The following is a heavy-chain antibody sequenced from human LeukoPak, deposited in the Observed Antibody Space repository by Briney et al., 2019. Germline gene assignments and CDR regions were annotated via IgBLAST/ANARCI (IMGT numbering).Heavy chain of an antibody. CDR1: GGTFSSYA. V-gene: IGHV1-69*01. D-gene: IGHD1-26*01. Sequence: SVKVSCKASGGTFSSYAISWVRQAPGQGLEWMGGITPIFGTANYAQKFQGRVTITADESTSTAYMELSSLRSEDTAVYYCARDSGSYNGGYYWGQGTLVTVSS. J-gene: IGHJ4*02. CDR3: ARDSGSYNGGYY. CDR2: ITPIFGTA.